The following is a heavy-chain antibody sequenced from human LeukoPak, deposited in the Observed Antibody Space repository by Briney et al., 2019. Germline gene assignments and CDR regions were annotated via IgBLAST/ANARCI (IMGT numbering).Heavy chain of an antibody. J-gene: IGHJ5*02. CDR3: ARPNGVVRWEGFDP. Sequence: ASVKVSCKASGYTFTGYYMHWVRQAPGQGLEWMGWINPNSGGTNYAQKFQGRVTMTRDTSISTAYMELGRLRSDDTAVYYCARPNGVVRWEGFDPWGQGTLVAVSS. V-gene: IGHV1-2*02. CDR2: INPNSGGT. CDR1: GYTFTGYY. D-gene: IGHD3-22*01.